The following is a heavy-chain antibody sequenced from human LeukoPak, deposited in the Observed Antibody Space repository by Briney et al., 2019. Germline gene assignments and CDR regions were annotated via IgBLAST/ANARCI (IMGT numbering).Heavy chain of an antibody. J-gene: IGHJ4*02. CDR2: IIGNAATI. D-gene: IGHD3-3*01. CDR3: AKDRTPDGYYSVDY. V-gene: IGHV3-23*01. Sequence: PGGSLRLSCTASGFTFGTYAMNWVRQAPGKGLQWVALIIGNAATIAYADSVRGRFTISRDNSKNTLYLQMNSLRVEDTAVYYCAKDRTPDGYYSVDYWGQGILVTVSS. CDR1: GFTFGTYA.